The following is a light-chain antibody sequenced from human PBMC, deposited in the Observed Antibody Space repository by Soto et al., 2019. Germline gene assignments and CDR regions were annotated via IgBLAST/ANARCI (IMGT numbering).Light chain of an antibody. CDR1: SSDVGGYNY. CDR3: SSYTNSSPYV. Sequence: QSALTQPASVSGSPGQSITISCTGTSSDVGGYNYVSWYQQHPAKAPKLIIYDVSDRPSGVSNRFSGSKSGNTASLTISGLQAEDEADYYCSSYTNSSPYVFGTGTKLTVL. CDR2: DVS. V-gene: IGLV2-14*03. J-gene: IGLJ1*01.